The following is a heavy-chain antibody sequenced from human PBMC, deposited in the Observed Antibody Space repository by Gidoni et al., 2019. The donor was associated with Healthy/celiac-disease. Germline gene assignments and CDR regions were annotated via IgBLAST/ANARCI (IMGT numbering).Heavy chain of an antibody. Sequence: QVQLQESGPGLVKPSQTLSLTCTVSGGSISSGGYYWSWIRQHPGKGLEWIGYIYYSGSTYYNPSLKSRVTISVDTSKNQFSLKLSSVTAADTAVYYCARDRSDDGYNNNLDYWGQGTLVTVSS. CDR1: GGSISSGGYY. CDR2: IYYSGST. V-gene: IGHV4-31*03. J-gene: IGHJ4*02. D-gene: IGHD5-12*01. CDR3: ARDRSDDGYNNNLDY.